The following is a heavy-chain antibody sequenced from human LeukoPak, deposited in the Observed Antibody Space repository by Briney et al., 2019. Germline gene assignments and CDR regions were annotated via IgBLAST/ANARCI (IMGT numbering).Heavy chain of an antibody. CDR3: AKDQGSGSYYPFFDC. Sequence: PGGSLRLSCAASGFTFSSYGMHWVRQAPGKGLEWVAFIRYDGSNKYYADSVKGRFTISGDNSKNTLYLQMNSLRAEDTAVYYCAKDQGSGSYYPFFDCWGQGTLVTVSS. V-gene: IGHV3-30*02. J-gene: IGHJ4*02. CDR1: GFTFSSYG. CDR2: IRYDGSNK. D-gene: IGHD3-10*01.